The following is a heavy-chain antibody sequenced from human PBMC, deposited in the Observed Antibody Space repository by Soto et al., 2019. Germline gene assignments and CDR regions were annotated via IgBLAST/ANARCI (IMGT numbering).Heavy chain of an antibody. CDR3: AKEIEVAGDLDY. CDR1: GFAFSRYG. Sequence: GGSLRLSCVASGFAFSRYGIHWVRQAPGKGLEWVGVVSSDGRTKYYADSVKGRFTISRDNFKNTLYLQMGSLRPEDTAVYYCAKEIEVAGDLDYWGHGTLVTVSS. J-gene: IGHJ4*01. CDR2: VSSDGRTK. D-gene: IGHD6-19*01. V-gene: IGHV3-30*18.